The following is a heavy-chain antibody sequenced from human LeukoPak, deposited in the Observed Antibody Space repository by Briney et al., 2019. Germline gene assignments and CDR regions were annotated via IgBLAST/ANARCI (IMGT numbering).Heavy chain of an antibody. D-gene: IGHD1-26*01. V-gene: IGHV4-59*08. CDR3: ARWGDVRGSYADY. J-gene: IGHJ4*02. CDR1: GGSISSYY. Sequence: PSETLSLTCTVSGGSISSYYWSWIRQPPGKGLEWIGYIYYSGSTNYNPSLKSRVTISVDTSKNQFSLKLSSVTAADTAVYYCARWGDVRGSYADYWGQGTLVTVSS. CDR2: IYYSGST.